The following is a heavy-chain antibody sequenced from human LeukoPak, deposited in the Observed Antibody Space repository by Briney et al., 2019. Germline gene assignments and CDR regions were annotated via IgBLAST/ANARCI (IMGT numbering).Heavy chain of an antibody. CDR1: GGTFSFYA. CDR3: ARDQGLIDPPPYGLDV. Sequence: SVKVSCKASGGTFSFYAINWVRQAPGQGLEWMGRIIPIPGMANYAQKFQGRVTITADKSTSTAYIELSSLSSEDTAVYYCARDQGLIDPPPYGLDVWGQGTTVTVSS. J-gene: IGHJ6*02. CDR2: IIPIPGMA. V-gene: IGHV1-69*04. D-gene: IGHD3-16*01.